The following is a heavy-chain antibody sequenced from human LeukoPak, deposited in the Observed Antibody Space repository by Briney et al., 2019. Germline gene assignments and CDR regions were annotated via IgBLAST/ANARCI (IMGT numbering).Heavy chain of an antibody. V-gene: IGHV3-53*01. CDR1: GFTVSSNY. CDR2: IYSGGST. D-gene: IGHD3-22*01. J-gene: IGHJ4*02. Sequence: AGGSLRLSCAASGFTVSSNYMSWVRQAPGKGLEWVSVIYSGGSTYYADSVKGRFTISRDNSKNTLYLQMSSLRAEDTAVYYCARADSGFFDYWGQGTLVTVSS. CDR3: ARADSGFFDY.